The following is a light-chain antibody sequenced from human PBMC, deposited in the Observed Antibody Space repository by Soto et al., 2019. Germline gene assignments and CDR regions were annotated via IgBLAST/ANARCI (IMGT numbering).Light chain of an antibody. CDR3: ASWDDSLRGPG. CDR1: SSNLGNNY. J-gene: IGLJ3*02. Sequence: QSVLTQPPSASATPGQRVTISCSGSSSNLGNNYVYWYQHLPGTAPKLLIDRDNKRPSGVPDRFSGSRSGTSASLAISGLRSEDEGDYYCASWDDSLRGPGFGGGTKLT. V-gene: IGLV1-47*01. CDR2: RDN.